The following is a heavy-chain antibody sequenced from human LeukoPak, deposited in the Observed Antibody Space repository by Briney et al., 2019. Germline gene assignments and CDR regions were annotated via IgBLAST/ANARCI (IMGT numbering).Heavy chain of an antibody. J-gene: IGHJ4*02. V-gene: IGHV4-39*07. CDR2: ISYSGGT. Sequence: SETLSLTCTVSGGSISSSSYYWGWIRQPPGQGLEWNGRISYSGGTSYNPSLQSRVTISVDTSKNQFSLKLSYVTAADTAVYYCARVRSVRYSSGDIDYWGQGTLVTVSS. CDR3: ARVRSVRYSSGDIDY. D-gene: IGHD6-19*01. CDR1: GGSISSSSYY.